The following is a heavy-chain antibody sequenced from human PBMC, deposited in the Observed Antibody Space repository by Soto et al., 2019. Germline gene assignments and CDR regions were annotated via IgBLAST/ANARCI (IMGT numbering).Heavy chain of an antibody. D-gene: IGHD5-18*01. CDR1: GGSIRSGDYY. CDR3: VNNSYGYHFDDY. J-gene: IGHJ4*02. Sequence: QVQLQESGPGLVKPSQTLSLTCTVSGGSIRSGDYYWRWIRQPPGKGLDWIGYIYYSGSSYYNPSFKSRVTGSVDTSRHPSARTPSLVPGADTAVDYCVNNSYGYHFDDYWGQGTLVTVSS. V-gene: IGHV4-30-4*01. CDR2: IYYSGSS.